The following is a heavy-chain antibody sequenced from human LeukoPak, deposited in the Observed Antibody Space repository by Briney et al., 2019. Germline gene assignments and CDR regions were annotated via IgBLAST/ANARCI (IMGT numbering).Heavy chain of an antibody. D-gene: IGHD2-21*02. V-gene: IGHV4-59*08. J-gene: IGHJ6*02. CDR1: GGSISSYY. CDR3: ARGEIVVVTAIRYYYYGMDV. Sequence: SETLSLTCTVSGGSISSYYWSWIRQPPGKGLEWIGYIYYSGSTNYNPSLKSRVTISVDTSKNQFSPKLSSVTAADTAVYYCARGEIVVVTAIRYYYYGMDVWGQGTTVTVSS. CDR2: IYYSGST.